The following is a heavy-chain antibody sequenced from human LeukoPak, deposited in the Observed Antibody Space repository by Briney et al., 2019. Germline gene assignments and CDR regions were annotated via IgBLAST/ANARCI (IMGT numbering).Heavy chain of an antibody. Sequence: SETLSLTCTVSGGSISSSIYYWGWIRQPPGKGLEWIGSIYYSGSTYYNPSLKSRVTISVDTSKNQFSLKLSSVTAADTAVYYCARLSRGDIVVVPAAIGPDFDYYYYYMDVWGKGTTVTVSS. J-gene: IGHJ6*03. V-gene: IGHV4-39*07. CDR1: GGSISSSIYY. CDR2: IYYSGST. D-gene: IGHD2-2*02. CDR3: ARLSRGDIVVVPAAIGPDFDYYYYYMDV.